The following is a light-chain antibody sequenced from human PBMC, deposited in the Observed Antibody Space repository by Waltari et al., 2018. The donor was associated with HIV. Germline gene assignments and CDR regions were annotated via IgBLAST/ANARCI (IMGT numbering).Light chain of an antibody. CDR2: DVT. CDR3: NSFAGTYTWI. CDR1: GNDVGSYNY. V-gene: IGLV2-11*01. J-gene: IGLJ2*01. Sequence: QSALTQPRSVSGSPGQSVTIPCTGSGNDVGSYNYVSWYQHHPGKAPKLIIYDVTKRPSGVPDRFSGSKSGNTASLTISGLQADDEADYYCNSFAGTYTWIFGGGTQLTVL.